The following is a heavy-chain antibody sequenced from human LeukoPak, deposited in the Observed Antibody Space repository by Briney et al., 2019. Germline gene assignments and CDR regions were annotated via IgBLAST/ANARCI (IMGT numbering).Heavy chain of an antibody. Sequence: SETLSLTCTVSGGSISSYYWSWIRQPPGKGLEWIGYIYYSGSTNYKPSLRSRVTISVDTSKNQFSLDLGSVTAADTAVYCCARGPHYHDSSGYSPSYSYAMDVWGQGTTVTVSS. V-gene: IGHV4-59*01. CDR1: GGSISSYY. J-gene: IGHJ6*02. CDR2: IYYSGST. D-gene: IGHD3-22*01. CDR3: ARGPHYHDSSGYSPSYSYAMDV.